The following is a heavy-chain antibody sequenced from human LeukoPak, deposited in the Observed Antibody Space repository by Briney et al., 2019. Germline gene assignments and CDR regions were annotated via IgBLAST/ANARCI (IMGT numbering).Heavy chain of an antibody. J-gene: IGHJ4*02. Sequence: GGSLRLSCATSGFIFSTYDMHWVRQATGKGLEWVAGIGKAGDTYHAASVKGRFTISRENAKNSLYLQMNSLRAEDTAVYYCARVGQWYCSGGSCYYFDYWGQGTLVTVSS. CDR2: IGKAGDT. V-gene: IGHV3-13*01. CDR1: GFIFSTYD. CDR3: ARVGQWYCSGGSCYYFDY. D-gene: IGHD2-15*01.